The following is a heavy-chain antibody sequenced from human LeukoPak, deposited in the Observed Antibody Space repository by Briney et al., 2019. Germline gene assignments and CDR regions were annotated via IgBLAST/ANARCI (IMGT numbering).Heavy chain of an antibody. V-gene: IGHV1-18*01. CDR2: ISAYNGNT. Sequence: ASVNVSCKASGYTFTSYGISGVRQAPGQGLEWMGWISAYNGNTNYAQKLQGRVTMTTDTSTSTAYMELRRLRSDDTAVYYCARESEYSSHSPLDGMDVWGQGTTVTVSS. J-gene: IGHJ6*02. CDR3: ARESEYSSHSPLDGMDV. D-gene: IGHD6-6*01. CDR1: GYTFTSYG.